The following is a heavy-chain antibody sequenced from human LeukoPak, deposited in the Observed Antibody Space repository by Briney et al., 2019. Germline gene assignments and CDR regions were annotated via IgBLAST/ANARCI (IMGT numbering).Heavy chain of an antibody. J-gene: IGHJ4*02. CDR1: GGSFSNYY. D-gene: IGHD3-16*01. CDR3: ARGPGEDY. Sequence: SETLSLTCAVHGGSFSNYYWTWIRQPPGKGLEWIGEINHSGSTNYNPSLKSRVTISVDTSKNQFSLKLSSVTVADTAVYYCARGPGEDYWGQGTLVSVSS. CDR2: INHSGST. V-gene: IGHV4-34*01.